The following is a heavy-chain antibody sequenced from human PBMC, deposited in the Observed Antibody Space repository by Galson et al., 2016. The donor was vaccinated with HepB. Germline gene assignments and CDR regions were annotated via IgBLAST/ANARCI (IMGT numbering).Heavy chain of an antibody. Sequence: VKVSCKVSGNTFSDYYMHWVQQAPGKGLRWMGLVDPRDGQTRYAEEFQDRITITADTPTDTSYMELTGLRFEDTAVYYCATFKYSAYGYFLDYWGQGTLVTVSS. CDR3: ATFKYSAYGYFLDY. J-gene: IGHJ4*02. V-gene: IGHV1-69-2*01. CDR2: VDPRDGQT. CDR1: GNTFSDYY. D-gene: IGHD5-12*01.